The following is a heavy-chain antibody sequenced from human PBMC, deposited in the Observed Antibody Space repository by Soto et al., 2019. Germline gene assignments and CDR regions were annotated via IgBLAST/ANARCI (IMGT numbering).Heavy chain of an antibody. CDR2: ISAYNGNT. V-gene: IGHV1-18*01. CDR3: ASTYYYGSGSYYNAELIYYMDV. CDR1: GYTYTSYG. D-gene: IGHD3-10*01. J-gene: IGHJ6*03. Sequence: GASVEVSSKASGYTYTSYGISSVRQAPGQGLEWMGWISAYNGNTNYAQKLQGRVTMTTDTSTSTAYMELRSLRSDDTAVYYCASTYYYGSGSYYNAELIYYMDVWGKGTTVTVSS.